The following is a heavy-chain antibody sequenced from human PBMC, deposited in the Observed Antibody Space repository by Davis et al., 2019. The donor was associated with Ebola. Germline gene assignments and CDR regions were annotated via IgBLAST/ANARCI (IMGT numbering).Heavy chain of an antibody. J-gene: IGHJ4*02. Sequence: AASVKVSCKASGYTFTSYYMHWVRQAPGQGLEWMGTINPSGGSTSYAQKFQGRVTMTRDTSTSTVYMELSSLRSEDTAVYYCARVRALHYFDYWGQGTLVTVSS. V-gene: IGHV1-46*01. CDR3: ARVRALHYFDY. CDR2: INPSGGST. CDR1: GYTFTSYY.